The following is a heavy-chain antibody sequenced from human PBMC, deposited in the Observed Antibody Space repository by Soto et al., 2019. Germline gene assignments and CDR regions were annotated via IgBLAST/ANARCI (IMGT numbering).Heavy chain of an antibody. V-gene: IGHV3-74*01. CDR3: ARDQSVAGPTTLFDP. CDR2: INSAGSST. CDR1: GFTFRSYW. Sequence: GVPLRLPCAASGFTFRSYWMHWVRQAPGKGLVWVSRINSAGSSTTYADSVEGRFAISRDNAKNTLYLQMNSLRAEDTAVYYCARDQSVAGPTTLFDPWGQGTLVTVSS. J-gene: IGHJ5*02. D-gene: IGHD6-19*01.